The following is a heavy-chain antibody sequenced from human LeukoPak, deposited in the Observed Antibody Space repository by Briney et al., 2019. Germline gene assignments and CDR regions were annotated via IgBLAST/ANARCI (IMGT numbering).Heavy chain of an antibody. CDR1: GYTFTGYY. J-gene: IGHJ4*02. D-gene: IGHD3-3*01. V-gene: IGHV1-2*02. CDR2: INPNSGGT. CDR3: ARVRFLEWLYDY. Sequence: GPSVKVSCKASGYTFTGYYMHWVRQAPGQGLEWMGWINPNSGGTNYAQKFQGRVTMTRDTSISTAYMELSRLRSDDTAVYYCARVRFLEWLYDYWGQGTLVTVSS.